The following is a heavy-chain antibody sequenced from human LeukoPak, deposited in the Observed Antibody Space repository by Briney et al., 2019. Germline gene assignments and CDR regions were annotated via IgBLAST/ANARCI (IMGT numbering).Heavy chain of an antibody. CDR3: ARGGAIAAAGPYLDY. CDR2: IKWDGGRT. Sequence: GSLRLSCAASGFTFDDHGMSWVRQAPGKGLEWVSGIKWDGGRTGYAGSVKGRFTISRDNAKNSVYLQMNSLRAEDTAVYYCARGGAIAAAGPYLDYWGQGSLVTVSS. D-gene: IGHD6-13*01. J-gene: IGHJ4*02. CDR1: GFTFDDHG. V-gene: IGHV3-20*04.